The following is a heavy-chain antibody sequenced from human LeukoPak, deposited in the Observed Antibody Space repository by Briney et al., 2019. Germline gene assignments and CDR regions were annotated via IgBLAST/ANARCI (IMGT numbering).Heavy chain of an antibody. V-gene: IGHV5-51*01. CDR1: GYSFTSYW. CDR2: IYPGDSDT. J-gene: IGHJ4*02. D-gene: IGHD6-19*01. Sequence: GESLKISCRGSGYSFTSYWIGWVRQIPGKGLGWMGIIYPGDSDTTYSPSFQGQVTISADKSITTAYLQWSSVKASDNAIYYCARRIAVAGADGFDLWGQGTLVSVSS. CDR3: ARRIAVAGADGFDL.